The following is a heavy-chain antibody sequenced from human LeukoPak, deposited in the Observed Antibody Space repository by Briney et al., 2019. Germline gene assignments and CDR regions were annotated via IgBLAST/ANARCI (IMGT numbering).Heavy chain of an antibody. CDR3: ARINWETAGGDY. Sequence: ASVKVSCKASGDTFTSYYMHWVRQAPGQGLEWMGIINPSGGSTSYAQKFQGRVTMTRDTSTSTVYMELSSLRSEDTAVYYCARINWETAGGDYWGQGTLVTVSS. CDR2: INPSGGST. V-gene: IGHV1-46*01. CDR1: GDTFTSYY. D-gene: IGHD1-1*01. J-gene: IGHJ4*02.